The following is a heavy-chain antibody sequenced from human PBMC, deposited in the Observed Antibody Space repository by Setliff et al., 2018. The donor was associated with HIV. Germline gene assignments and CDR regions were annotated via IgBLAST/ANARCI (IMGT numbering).Heavy chain of an antibody. CDR3: ARDLVAAGFRQEYYYYMDV. D-gene: IGHD6-13*01. V-gene: IGHV4-39*06. J-gene: IGHJ6*03. CDR1: GDSISSSSYY. Sequence: SETLSLTCTVSGDSISSSSYYWGWIRQPPGKGLEWIGSVYYSGSTYYNPSLKSRVTISVDTSKNQFALKLRSVTAADTAVYYCARDLVAAGFRQEYYYYMDVWGKGTTVTVSS. CDR2: VYYSGST.